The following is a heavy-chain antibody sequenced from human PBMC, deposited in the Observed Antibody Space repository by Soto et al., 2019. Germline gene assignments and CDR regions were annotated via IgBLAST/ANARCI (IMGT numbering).Heavy chain of an antibody. CDR3: HVGAVVNAATDY. J-gene: IGHJ4*02. D-gene: IGHD2-15*01. V-gene: IGHV3-73*01. Sequence: GGSLRLSCAGSGFTFSGPAIHWVRQASGNGLEWVGSIRSKSNDYATSYAASVKVRFTISRDDSKNTAYLQMDRLETEDTAVYYCHVGAVVNAATDYWGQGTLFNGTS. CDR2: IRSKSNDYAT. CDR1: GFTFSGPA.